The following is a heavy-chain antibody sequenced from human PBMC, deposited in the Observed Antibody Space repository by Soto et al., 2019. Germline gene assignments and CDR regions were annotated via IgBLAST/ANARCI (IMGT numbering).Heavy chain of an antibody. V-gene: IGHV3-23*01. CDR2: ISGSGGNT. J-gene: IGHJ5*02. CDR3: AKSAMVQGGGWFDT. CDR1: RFTFSSYA. D-gene: IGHD3-10*01. Sequence: EVQLLESGGGLVQPGGSLRLSCAASRFTFSSYAMSWVRQAPGKGLDWVSDISGSGGNTYYADSVKGRFTISRDNSKNTLYRQMNRLRAEGTAVCYCAKSAMVQGGGWFDTWGQGTLVTVSS.